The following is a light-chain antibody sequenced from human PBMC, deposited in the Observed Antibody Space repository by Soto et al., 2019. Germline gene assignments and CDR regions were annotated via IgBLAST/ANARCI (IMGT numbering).Light chain of an antibody. J-gene: IGLJ1*01. CDR3: AAWDDSLNGYV. CDR1: SSNIGNNA. V-gene: IGLV1-36*01. Sequence: SVLTQPPSASGTPRQRVTISCSGSSSNIGNNAVNWYQQLPGKAPKLLIYYDDLLPSGVSDRFSGSKSGTSASLAISGLQSEDEADYYCAAWDDSLNGYVFGTGTKVTVL. CDR2: YDD.